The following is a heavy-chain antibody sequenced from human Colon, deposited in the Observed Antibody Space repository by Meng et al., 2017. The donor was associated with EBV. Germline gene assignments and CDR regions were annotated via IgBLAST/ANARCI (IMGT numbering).Heavy chain of an antibody. J-gene: IGHJ4*02. V-gene: IGHV4-4*02. CDR1: GGSLSSRNW. CDR2: IYHSGST. CDR3: ARVGAYCGGDCYHPR. Sequence: VQPQESGPGLVKPSGTRSPPCAVSGGSLSSRNWWSWVRQPPGKGLEWIGEIYHSGSTNYNPSLKSRVTISVDESKNQFSLRLSSVTAADTAVYYCARVGAYCGGDCYHPRWGQGTLVTVAS. D-gene: IGHD2-21*02.